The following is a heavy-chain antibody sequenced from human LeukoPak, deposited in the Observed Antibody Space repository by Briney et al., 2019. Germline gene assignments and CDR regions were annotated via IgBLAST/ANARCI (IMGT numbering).Heavy chain of an antibody. J-gene: IGHJ3*01. D-gene: IGHD6-25*01. Sequence: KPSETLSLTCSVYTGSLSGYSSSWIRQSPGKELEWMGEIHESRRTDYNPSLKSRVTIPKDPSKKEFSLKLTSVTAADTAVYYCARSQSAWAAPSFDVWGAGTMVTVS. V-gene: IGHV4-34*01. CDR2: IHESRRT. CDR3: ARSQSAWAAPSFDV. CDR1: TGSLSGYS.